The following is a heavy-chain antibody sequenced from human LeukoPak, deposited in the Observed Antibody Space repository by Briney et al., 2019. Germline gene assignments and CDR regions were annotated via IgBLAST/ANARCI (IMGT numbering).Heavy chain of an antibody. CDR1: GFPFSSYG. V-gene: IGHV3-33*01. Sequence: PGGSLRLSGAAFGFPFSSYGMHWVRQAPGKGLEWVARLVYDARSDYANSVKGRFTISRDNAKNSLYLQMNSLRAEDTAVYYCARDLFGEVTNWFDPWGQGTLVTVSS. J-gene: IGHJ5*02. CDR3: ARDLFGEVTNWFDP. D-gene: IGHD3-10*02. CDR2: LVYDARS.